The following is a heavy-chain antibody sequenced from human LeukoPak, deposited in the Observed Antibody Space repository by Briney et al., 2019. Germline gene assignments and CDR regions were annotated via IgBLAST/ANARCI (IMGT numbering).Heavy chain of an antibody. Sequence: GASXXXXXXXSXXTFTXXYMHWVRQAPGQGLEWMGRINPNSGGTSYAQKFQGRVTMTRDTSISTAYMELSRLRSDDTAVYYCARMGVVVAAGGFWGQGTLVTVSS. CDR2: INPNSGGT. CDR3: ARMGVVVAAGGF. D-gene: IGHD2-15*01. CDR1: XXTFTXXY. V-gene: IGHV1-2*06. J-gene: IGHJ4*02.